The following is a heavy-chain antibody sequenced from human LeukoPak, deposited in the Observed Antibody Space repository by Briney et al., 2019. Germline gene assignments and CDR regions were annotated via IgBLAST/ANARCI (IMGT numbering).Heavy chain of an antibody. CDR2: IYFSGST. CDR1: GDSSSSANYY. J-gene: IGHJ4*02. V-gene: IGHV4-39*07. D-gene: IGHD2-2*01. Sequence: SETLSLTCTVSGDSSSSANYYWGWVRQPPGKGLEWIGSIYFSGSTYYNPSLKSRVTISVETSKVQFSLKLSSVTAADTAVYYCARDSCSSTSCRKKFDNWGQGTLVTVSS. CDR3: ARDSCSSTSCRKKFDN.